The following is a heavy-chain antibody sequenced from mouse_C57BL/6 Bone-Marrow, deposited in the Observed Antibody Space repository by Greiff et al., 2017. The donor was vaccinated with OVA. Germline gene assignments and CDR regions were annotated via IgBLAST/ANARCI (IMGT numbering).Heavy chain of an antibody. CDR3: TYYYGSSYWYFDV. J-gene: IGHJ1*03. D-gene: IGHD1-1*01. V-gene: IGHV6-3*01. Sequence: EVQLVESGGGLVQPGGSMKLSCVASGFTFSNYWMNWVRHSPEKGLEWVAQIRLKSDNYATHYAESVKGRFTISRDDSKSSVYLQMNNLRAEDTGIYYCTYYYGSSYWYFDVWGTGTTVTVSS. CDR2: IRLKSDNYAT. CDR1: GFTFSNYW.